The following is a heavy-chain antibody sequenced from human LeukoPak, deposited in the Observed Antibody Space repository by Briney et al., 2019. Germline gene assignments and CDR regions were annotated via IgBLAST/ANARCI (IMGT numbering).Heavy chain of an antibody. Sequence: PGGSLRLSCVASGFIFSNYAMHWVRQVPGKGLEWVAVIWSDGDAKFHADSVQGRFSISRDNSKNTLYLQLNNLRGEDTAVYYCARDHAWGIVGTPRPQNFSDYWGQGTLVTVSS. V-gene: IGHV3-33*01. CDR1: GFIFSNYA. J-gene: IGHJ4*02. CDR2: IWSDGDAK. D-gene: IGHD1-26*01. CDR3: ARDHAWGIVGTPRPQNFSDY.